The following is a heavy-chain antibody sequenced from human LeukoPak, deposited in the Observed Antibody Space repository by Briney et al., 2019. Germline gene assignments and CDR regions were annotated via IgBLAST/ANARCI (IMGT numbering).Heavy chain of an antibody. V-gene: IGHV3-23*01. CDR1: GFTFSSYA. D-gene: IGHD5-12*01. CDR3: ARGGGDAFDI. J-gene: IGHJ3*02. Sequence: GGSLRLSCAASGFTFSSYAMSWVRQAPGKGLEWVSSISGSGDSTYYADSVKGRFTISRDNSKNTLYLQMNSLRAEDTAVYYCARGGGDAFDIWGQGTMVTVSS. CDR2: ISGSGDST.